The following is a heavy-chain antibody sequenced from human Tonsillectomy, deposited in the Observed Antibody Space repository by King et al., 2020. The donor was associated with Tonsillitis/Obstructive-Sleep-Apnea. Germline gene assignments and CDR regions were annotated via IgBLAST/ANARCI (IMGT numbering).Heavy chain of an antibody. Sequence: QVQLVESGGGVVQPGRSLRLSCAASGFTFSSYGMHWVRQAPGKGLEWVAVIWYDGSNKYYADSVKGRFTISRDNSKNTLYLQMNSLRAEDTAVYYCARDYGYYDILTGYFGTSPWGYFDYWGQGTLVTVSS. CDR2: IWYDGSNK. D-gene: IGHD3-9*01. CDR3: ARDYGYYDILTGYFGTSPWGYFDY. J-gene: IGHJ4*02. V-gene: IGHV3-33*01. CDR1: GFTFSSYG.